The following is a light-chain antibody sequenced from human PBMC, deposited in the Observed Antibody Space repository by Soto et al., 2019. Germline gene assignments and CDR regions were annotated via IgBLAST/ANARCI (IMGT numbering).Light chain of an antibody. CDR3: QHYGASPKYT. V-gene: IGKV3-20*01. Sequence: EIVLTQSPGTLSLSPGQRATLSCRASQSVSSSSLAWYQQRPGQAPRLLIYGASRSATGIPHRFSGSGSGTDFTLTISRLEPEDFAVYYCQHYGASPKYTFGQGTKLEIE. J-gene: IGKJ2*01. CDR2: GAS. CDR1: QSVSSSS.